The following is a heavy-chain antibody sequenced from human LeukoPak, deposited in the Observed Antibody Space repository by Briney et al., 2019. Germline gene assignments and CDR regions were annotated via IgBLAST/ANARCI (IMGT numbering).Heavy chain of an antibody. CDR1: GASISSYY. Sequence: SETLSLTCVVSGASISSYYWSWIRQPAGKGLEWIGRIYSSGSTNYNPSLKSRVTMSLDTSKNQFSLKLSSVTAADTAVYYCARGPSPPPAAGPWGQGTLVTVSS. CDR2: IYSSGST. D-gene: IGHD6-25*01. V-gene: IGHV4-4*07. CDR3: ARGPSPPPAAGP. J-gene: IGHJ5*02.